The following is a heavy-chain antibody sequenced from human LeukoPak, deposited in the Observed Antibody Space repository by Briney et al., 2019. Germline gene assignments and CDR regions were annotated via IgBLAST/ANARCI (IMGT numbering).Heavy chain of an antibody. CDR3: ARDMHSSSRLSMFDI. D-gene: IGHD2-15*01. CDR2: VFHSGDT. V-gene: IGHV4-59*01. Sequence: SETLSLTCTVSGDSISRDYWSWIRQSPGKGLEWIGSVFHSGDTKYNPSLNSRVGMSVDTSKNQFSLQLNSLTAADTAVYFCARDMHSSSRLSMFDIWGQGTVVTVSP. J-gene: IGHJ3*02. CDR1: GDSISRDY.